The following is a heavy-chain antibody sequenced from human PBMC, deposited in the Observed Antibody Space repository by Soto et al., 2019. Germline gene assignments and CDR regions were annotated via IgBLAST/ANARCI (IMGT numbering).Heavy chain of an antibody. CDR1: GGSFSGYY. Sequence: LSLTCAVYGGSFSGYYWSWIRQPPGKGLEWIGEILHSGSTNYNPSLKSRVSISVDTSKNQFSLKLTSVTAADTALYYCARRGGGYFPYYFDYWGQGSLVTVYS. CDR3: ARRGGGYFPYYFDY. CDR2: ILHSGST. V-gene: IGHV4-34*12. J-gene: IGHJ4*02. D-gene: IGHD2-21*01.